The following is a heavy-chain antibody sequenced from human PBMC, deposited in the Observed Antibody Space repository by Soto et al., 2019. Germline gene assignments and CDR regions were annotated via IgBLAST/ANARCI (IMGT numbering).Heavy chain of an antibody. CDR3: ARVLRGYYYGSGSYFFDY. CDR2: INHSGST. D-gene: IGHD3-10*01. V-gene: IGHV4-34*01. J-gene: IGHJ4*02. Sequence: NPSETLSLTCAVYGGSFSGYYWSWIRQPPGKGLEWIGEINHSGSTNYNPSLKSRVTISVDTSKNQFSLKLSSVTAADTAVYYCARVLRGYYYGSGSYFFDYWGQGTLVTVSS. CDR1: GGSFSGYY.